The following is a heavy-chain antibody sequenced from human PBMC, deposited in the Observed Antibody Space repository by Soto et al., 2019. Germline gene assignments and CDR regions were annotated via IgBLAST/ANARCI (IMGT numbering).Heavy chain of an antibody. D-gene: IGHD2-8*01. CDR2: MSFDGSDI. Sequence: QVQLVESGGRVVQPGRSLRLSCAASGFDFSNYVLHWVRQAPGKGLEWVAVMSFDGSDIYYADSVKGRFNISRDNSKNTLYLQMNNLRTEATAVYYCAKVREDIVLLVALDYWGQGTLVTVSS. V-gene: IGHV3-30*18. CDR3: AKVREDIVLLVALDY. CDR1: GFDFSNYV. J-gene: IGHJ4*02.